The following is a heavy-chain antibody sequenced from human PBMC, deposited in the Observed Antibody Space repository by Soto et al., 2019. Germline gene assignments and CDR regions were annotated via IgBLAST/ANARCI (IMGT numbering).Heavy chain of an antibody. CDR2: IFSDGTT. J-gene: IGHJ4*02. CDR3: ARDTEYYGSGSFHYFDH. Sequence: GGSLRLSYAASGFTVSSNFMSWVRQAPGKGLEWVSLIFSDGTTYYADSVRGRFTISRDNSKNTLYLQMNNLRAEDTAVYYCARDTEYYGSGSFHYFDHWGQGTLVTVSS. V-gene: IGHV3-66*01. D-gene: IGHD3-10*01. CDR1: GFTVSSNF.